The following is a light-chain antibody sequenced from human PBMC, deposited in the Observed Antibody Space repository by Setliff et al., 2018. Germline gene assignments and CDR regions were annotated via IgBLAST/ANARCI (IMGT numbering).Light chain of an antibody. Sequence: QSALAQPPSVSGAPGQRVTISCTGNNSNIGAGFDVHWFQQLPGTAPRLLIYGNTSRPSGVPDRFSGSNSGTSASLAITGLQAEDEAHYYCLSYDSSLIDEVFGPGTKVTVL. CDR1: NSNIGAGFD. V-gene: IGLV1-40*01. J-gene: IGLJ1*01. CDR2: GNT. CDR3: LSYDSSLIDEV.